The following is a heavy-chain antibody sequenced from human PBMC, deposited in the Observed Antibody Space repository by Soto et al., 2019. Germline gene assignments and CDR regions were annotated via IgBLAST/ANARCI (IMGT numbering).Heavy chain of an antibody. Sequence: QVQLVQSGAEVQKPGASVKVSCKASGYTFTSYAMHWVRQAPGQRLEWMGWINAGNGNTKYSRKFQGRVTITRDTSASTAYMELSSLRSEDTAVYYCASSSSWYDAFDIWGQGTMVTVSS. V-gene: IGHV1-3*01. D-gene: IGHD6-13*01. CDR2: INAGNGNT. CDR1: GYTFTSYA. CDR3: ASSSSWYDAFDI. J-gene: IGHJ3*02.